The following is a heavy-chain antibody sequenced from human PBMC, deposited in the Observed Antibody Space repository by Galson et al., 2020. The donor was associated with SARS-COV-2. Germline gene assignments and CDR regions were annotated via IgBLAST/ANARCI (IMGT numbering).Heavy chain of an antibody. D-gene: IGHD4-4*01. Sequence: GGSLRLSCAASGFTFSSYAMSWVRQAPGKGLEWVSAISGSGGSTYYADSVKGRFTISRDNSKNTLYLQMNSLRAEDTAVYYCAKTGNEYSNSPYYYYMDVWGKGTTVTVSS. J-gene: IGHJ6*03. CDR1: GFTFSSYA. CDR3: AKTGNEYSNSPYYYYMDV. CDR2: ISGSGGST. V-gene: IGHV3-23*01.